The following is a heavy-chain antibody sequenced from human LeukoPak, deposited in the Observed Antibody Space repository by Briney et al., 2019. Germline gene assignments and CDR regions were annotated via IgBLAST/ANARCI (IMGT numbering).Heavy chain of an antibody. CDR2: IKQDGSET. CDR1: GFTFSSYW. CDR3: ARTYSSGWPFDY. D-gene: IGHD6-19*01. J-gene: IGHJ4*02. V-gene: IGHV3-7*01. Sequence: GGSLRLSCAASGFTFSSYWMSWVRQAPGKGLEWVANIKQDGSETYYVDSVKVRFTISRDNAKNSLYLQMNSLRAEDTAVYYCARTYSSGWPFDYWGQGTLVTVSS.